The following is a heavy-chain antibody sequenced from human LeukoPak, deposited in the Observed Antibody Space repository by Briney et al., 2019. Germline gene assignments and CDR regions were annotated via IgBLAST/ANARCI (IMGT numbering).Heavy chain of an antibody. J-gene: IGHJ6*04. CDR2: IWYDGANA. CDR1: GFTFSSYG. Sequence: PGRSLRLSCAASGFTFSSYGMHWVRQAPGKGLEWVALIWYDGANAFYADSVKGRFTISRDNSKNTLYLQMNSLRDEDTAVYFCARRIAAAGSDYYGMDVWGKGTTVTVSS. CDR3: ARRIAAAGSDYYGMDV. D-gene: IGHD6-13*01. V-gene: IGHV3-33*01.